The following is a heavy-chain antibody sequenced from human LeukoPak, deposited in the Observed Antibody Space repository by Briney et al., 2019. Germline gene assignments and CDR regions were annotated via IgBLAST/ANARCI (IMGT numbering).Heavy chain of an antibody. J-gene: IGHJ5*02. Sequence: EASVKVSCKASGYTFTDYYMHWVRQAPGQGLEWMGWINPKSGRTSSARKFQGRVTMTRDPSITTVYMDMAWLTSDDTAIYFCARADFVDAGPYLIGPWGQGTLVTVSS. CDR3: ARADFVDAGPYLIGP. CDR2: INPKSGRT. V-gene: IGHV1-2*02. CDR1: GYTFTDYY. D-gene: IGHD3-3*01.